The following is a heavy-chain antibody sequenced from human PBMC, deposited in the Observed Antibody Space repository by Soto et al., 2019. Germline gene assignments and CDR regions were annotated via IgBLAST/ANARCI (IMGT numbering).Heavy chain of an antibody. CDR2: ISGSGDST. V-gene: IGHV3-64*01. Sequence: PGGSLRLSCAASGFTFSTDALHWVRQAPGEGLEYVSSISGSGDSTSYANSVRGRFTISRDNSKNTLYLQMGSLKAEDMGFYYCARSDSPSVNSGWYFSFDVWGQGTLVTVSS. J-gene: IGHJ4*02. CDR3: ARSDSPSVNSGWYFSFDV. D-gene: IGHD6-19*01. CDR1: GFTFSTDA.